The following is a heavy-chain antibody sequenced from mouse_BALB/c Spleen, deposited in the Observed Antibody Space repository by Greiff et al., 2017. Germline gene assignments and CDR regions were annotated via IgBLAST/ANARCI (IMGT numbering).Heavy chain of an antibody. CDR1: GFTFSSYA. CDR3: ARGVTTVYYFDD. CDR2: ISSGGST. J-gene: IGHJ2*01. D-gene: IGHD1-1*01. V-gene: IGHV5-6-5*01. Sequence: EVMLVESGGGLVKPGGSLKLSCAASGFTFSSYAMSWVRQTPEKRLEWVASISSGGSTYYPDSVKGRFTISRDNARNILYLQMSSLRSEDTAMYYCARGVTTVYYFDDWGQGTTLTVSS.